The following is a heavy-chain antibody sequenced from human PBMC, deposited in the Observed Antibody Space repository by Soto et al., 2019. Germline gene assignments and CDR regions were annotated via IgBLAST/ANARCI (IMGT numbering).Heavy chain of an antibody. Sequence: GGSLRLSCAASGFTFSSYWMSWVRQAPGKGLEWVANIKQDGSEKYYVDSVKGRFTISRDNAKNSLYMQMNSLRAEDTAVYYCAGGQSLYTAMVTFDYWGQGTLVTVSS. V-gene: IGHV3-7*04. D-gene: IGHD5-18*01. CDR1: GFTFSSYW. CDR3: AGGQSLYTAMVTFDY. CDR2: IKQDGSEK. J-gene: IGHJ4*02.